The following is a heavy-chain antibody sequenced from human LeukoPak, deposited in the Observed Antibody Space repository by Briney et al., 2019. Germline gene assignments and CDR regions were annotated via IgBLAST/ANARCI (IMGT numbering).Heavy chain of an antibody. CDR1: GFTFSTYG. J-gene: IGHJ4*02. CDR3: ARNYGSGSYYPFDY. CDR2: IWYDGSNK. D-gene: IGHD3-10*01. Sequence: PGGSLRLSCAASGFTFSTYGMHWVRQAPGKGLEWVAVIWYDGSNKYYADSVKGRFTISRDNSKNTLYLQMNSLRAEDTAVYYCARNYGSGSYYPFDYWGQGTLATVSS. V-gene: IGHV3-33*08.